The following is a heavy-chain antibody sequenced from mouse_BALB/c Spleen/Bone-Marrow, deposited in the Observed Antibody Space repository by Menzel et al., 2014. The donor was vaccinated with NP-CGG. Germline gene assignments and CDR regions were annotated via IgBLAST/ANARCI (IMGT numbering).Heavy chain of an antibody. CDR2: IDPYNGGT. Sequence: EVKLVESGPELVKPGASVKVSCKASGYAFTSYNMYWVKQSHGKSLEWIGYIDPYNGGTSYNQKFKGKATLTVDESSSTAYMHLNSLTSEDSAVYYCARHPGYAMDYWGQGTSVTVSS. J-gene: IGHJ4*01. V-gene: IGHV1S135*01. CDR1: GYAFTSYN. CDR3: ARHPGYAMDY.